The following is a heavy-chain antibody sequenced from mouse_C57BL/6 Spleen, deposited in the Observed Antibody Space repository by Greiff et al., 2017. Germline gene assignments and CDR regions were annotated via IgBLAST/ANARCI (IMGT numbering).Heavy chain of an antibody. CDR2: IDPEDGET. CDR1: GFNIKDYY. J-gene: IGHJ3*01. Sequence: EVKLQESGAELVKPGASVKLSCTASGFNIKDYYMHWVKQRTEQGLEWIGRIDPEDGETKYAPKFQGKATITADTSSNTAYLQLSSLTSEDTAVYYCARSPITTVVAEGFAYWGQGTLVTVSA. D-gene: IGHD1-1*01. V-gene: IGHV14-2*01. CDR3: ARSPITTVVAEGFAY.